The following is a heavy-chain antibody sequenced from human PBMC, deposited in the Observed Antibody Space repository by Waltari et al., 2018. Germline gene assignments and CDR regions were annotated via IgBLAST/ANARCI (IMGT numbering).Heavy chain of an antibody. V-gene: IGHV1-8*01. CDR1: GYTFTSYD. CDR3: ARGPNWNYYYYMDV. Sequence: QVQLVQSGAEVKKPGASVKVSCKASGYTFTSYDINWVRQATGQGLEWMGWMNPNSGNTGYAQKFQGRVTMTRNTSISTAYMELSSPRSEDTAVYYCARGPNWNYYYYMDVWGKGTAVTVSS. CDR2: MNPNSGNT. D-gene: IGHD1-20*01. J-gene: IGHJ6*03.